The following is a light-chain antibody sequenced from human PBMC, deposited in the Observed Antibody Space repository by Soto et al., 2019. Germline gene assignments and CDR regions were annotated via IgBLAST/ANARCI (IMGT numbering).Light chain of an antibody. CDR1: NIGSKS. CDR3: QVWDSSSDHVI. Sequence: SYELTHPPSVAVAPGKTASITCGGNNIGSKSVHWYQQKPGQAPVLVICNDSDRPSGIPERFSGFKFGNTATLTISRVEAGDEADYYCQVWDSSSDHVIFGGGTKVTVL. CDR2: NDS. J-gene: IGLJ2*01. V-gene: IGLV3-21*04.